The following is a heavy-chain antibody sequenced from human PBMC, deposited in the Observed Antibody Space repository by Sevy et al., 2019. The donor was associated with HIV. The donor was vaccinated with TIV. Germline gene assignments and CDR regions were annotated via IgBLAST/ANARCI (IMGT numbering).Heavy chain of an antibody. CDR2: IQSKSDGGTT. D-gene: IGHD3-9*01. Sequence: GGSLRLSCAASGFTFSSAWMSSVRQAPEKGLEWVGRIQSKSDGGTTDYAASVKGRFTISRDDSVNTLYLQMNSLTTDDTAVYYCTTDTSTGYFDWLLDFDYWGQGTLVTVSS. CDR1: GFTFSSAW. CDR3: TTDTSTGYFDWLLDFDY. V-gene: IGHV3-15*01. J-gene: IGHJ4*02.